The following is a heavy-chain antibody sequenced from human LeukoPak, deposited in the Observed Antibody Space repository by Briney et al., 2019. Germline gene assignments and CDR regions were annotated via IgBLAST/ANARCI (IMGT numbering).Heavy chain of an antibody. CDR2: IYTSGST. CDR3: AREAAAGTFYFDY. CDR1: GDSISNYY. J-gene: IGHJ4*02. Sequence: PSETLSLTCIVSGDSISNYYWSWIRQPAGKGLEWIGRIYTSGSTNYNPSLKRRVTMSVDTSKNRFSLKLSSVTAADTAVYYCAREAAAGTFYFDYWGQGTLVTVSS. D-gene: IGHD6-13*01. V-gene: IGHV4-4*07.